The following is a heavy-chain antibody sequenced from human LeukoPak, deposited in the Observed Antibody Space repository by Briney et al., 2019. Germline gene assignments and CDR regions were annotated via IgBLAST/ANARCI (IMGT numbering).Heavy chain of an antibody. V-gene: IGHV4-4*02. CDR2: IFHSGST. D-gene: IGHD2-2*01. Sequence: SETLSLTCTVSSGSIFCSHWWSWVRQPPGKGLEWIGQIFHSGSTSYSPSLKSRVTISMDKSKNQISLRLTSVTAADTAVYYCARSPTKRVPEDYWGQGTLVTVSS. J-gene: IGHJ4*02. CDR3: ARSPTKRVPEDY. CDR1: SGSIFCSHW.